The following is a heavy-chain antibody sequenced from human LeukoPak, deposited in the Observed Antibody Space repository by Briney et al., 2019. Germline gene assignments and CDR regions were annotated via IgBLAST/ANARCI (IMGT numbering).Heavy chain of an antibody. Sequence: GRSLRLSCAASGSFFSSYAMHWVRQAPGKGLEWVAVVSSDGRNQYYTDSVKGRFTISRDNSKNTLYLQMNSLSTEDTAVYYCARDSMIRGRPTNHFDHWGQGTLVTVSS. CDR1: GSFFSSYA. D-gene: IGHD3-10*01. CDR2: VSSDGRNQ. V-gene: IGHV3-30*04. J-gene: IGHJ4*02. CDR3: ARDSMIRGRPTNHFDH.